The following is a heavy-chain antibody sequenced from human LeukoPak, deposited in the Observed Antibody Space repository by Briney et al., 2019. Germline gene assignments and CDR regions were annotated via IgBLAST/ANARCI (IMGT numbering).Heavy chain of an antibody. CDR1: GFTFSSYG. V-gene: IGHV3-30*18. CDR3: AKDEALLWFGELND. Sequence: GGSLRLSCAASGFTFSSYGMHWVSQAPGKGLEWVAVISYDGSNKYYADSAKGRFTISRDNSKNTLYLQMNSLRAEDTAVYYCAKDEALLWFGELNDWGQGTLVTVSS. CDR2: ISYDGSNK. D-gene: IGHD3-10*01. J-gene: IGHJ4*02.